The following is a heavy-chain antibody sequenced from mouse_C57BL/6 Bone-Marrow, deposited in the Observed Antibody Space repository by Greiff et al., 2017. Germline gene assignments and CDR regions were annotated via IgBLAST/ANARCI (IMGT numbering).Heavy chain of an antibody. CDR1: GFTFSSYG. Sequence: VQLKESGGDLVKPGGSLKLSCAASGFTFSSYGMSWVRQTPDKRLEWVATISSGGSYTYYPDSVKGRFTISRDNAKNTLYLQMSSLKSEDTAMYYCESNYYGSSYDYWGQGTTLTVSS. CDR2: ISSGGSYT. V-gene: IGHV5-6*01. CDR3: ESNYYGSSYDY. D-gene: IGHD1-1*01. J-gene: IGHJ2*01.